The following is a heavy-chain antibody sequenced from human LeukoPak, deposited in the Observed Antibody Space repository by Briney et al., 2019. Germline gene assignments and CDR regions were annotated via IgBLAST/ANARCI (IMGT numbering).Heavy chain of an antibody. V-gene: IGHV4-59*08. Sequence: SETLSRTCTVSGGSISSYYWSWIRQPPGKGLEWIGYIYYSGRTYANPSLKSRVTISVDTSRNQFSLKLSSVTAADTAVYYCARLADIVVAPAAFSNDYGDYVFSGAFDYWGQGTLVTVSS. CDR2: IYYSGRT. J-gene: IGHJ4*02. D-gene: IGHD2-2*01. CDR3: ARLADIVVAPAAFSNDYGDYVFSGAFDY. CDR1: GGSISSYY.